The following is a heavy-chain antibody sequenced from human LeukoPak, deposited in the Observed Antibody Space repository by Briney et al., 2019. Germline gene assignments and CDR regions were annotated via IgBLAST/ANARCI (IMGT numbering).Heavy chain of an antibody. J-gene: IGHJ3*02. CDR3: ARDKGGYGALDI. V-gene: IGHV3-21*01. CDR1: GFTFSSYS. D-gene: IGHD3-22*01. Sequence: TGGSLRLSCAASGFTFSSYSKNWVRQAPGKGLEWVSSITSSSSYIYYADSVKGRFTISRDNAKNSLYLQMNSLRAEDTAVYYCARDKGGYGALDIWGQGTMVTVSS. CDR2: ITSSSSYI.